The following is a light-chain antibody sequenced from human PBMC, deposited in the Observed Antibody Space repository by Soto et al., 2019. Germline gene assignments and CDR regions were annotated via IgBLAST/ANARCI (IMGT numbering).Light chain of an antibody. Sequence: DIQMTQSPSTLSASAGDRATITCRASQSISNKLAWYQQKPGKAPTLLISKASNLKSGVPSRFSGTGAGTEFTLTISSLQSDDFAIYYCQQYNSYPFTFGGGTKVEI. CDR2: KAS. CDR3: QQYNSYPFT. J-gene: IGKJ4*01. CDR1: QSISNK. V-gene: IGKV1-5*03.